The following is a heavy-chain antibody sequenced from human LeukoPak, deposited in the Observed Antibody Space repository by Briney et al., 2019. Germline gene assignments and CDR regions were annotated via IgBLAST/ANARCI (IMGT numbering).Heavy chain of an antibody. V-gene: IGHV4-34*01. J-gene: IGHJ4*02. CDR2: INHSEST. CDR3: ARGRSDYGDYGAFFAY. Sequence: SETLSLTCAVYGGSFSGYYWSWIRQPPGKGLEWIGEINHSESTNYNPSLKSRVTISVDTSKNQFSLKLSSVTAADTAVYYCARGRSDYGDYGAFFAYWGQGTLVTVSS. D-gene: IGHD4-17*01. CDR1: GGSFSGYY.